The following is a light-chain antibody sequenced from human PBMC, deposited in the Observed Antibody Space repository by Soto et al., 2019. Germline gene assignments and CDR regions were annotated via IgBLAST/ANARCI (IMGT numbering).Light chain of an antibody. CDR2: GAS. J-gene: IGKJ5*01. CDR1: QDISRW. Sequence: DIQMTQSPASVSASVGDRVSITCRASQDISRWLAWHQQKPGKAPKLLIYGASSLQSGVPSRFSGSGSGTHFTLTISSLQPEDFATYYCQQTNSFPITFGQGTRLEIK. CDR3: QQTNSFPIT. V-gene: IGKV1D-12*01.